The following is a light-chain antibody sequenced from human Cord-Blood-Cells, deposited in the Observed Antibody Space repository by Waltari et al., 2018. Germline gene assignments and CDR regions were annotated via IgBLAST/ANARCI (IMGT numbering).Light chain of an antibody. CDR1: QSISSW. CDR3: QQYNSYPYT. V-gene: IGKV1-5*03. J-gene: IGKJ2*01. Sequence: DIQMTQSPSTLSASVGDRVTITCLASQSISSWLAWYQQKPGKAPKLLIYKASSLESGVPSRFSGSGSGTEFTLTISRLQPDDFATYYCQQYNSYPYTFGQGTKLEIK. CDR2: KAS.